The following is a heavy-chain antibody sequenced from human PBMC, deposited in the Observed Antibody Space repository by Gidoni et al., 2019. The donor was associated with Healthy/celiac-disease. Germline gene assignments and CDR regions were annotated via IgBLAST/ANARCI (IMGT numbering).Heavy chain of an antibody. D-gene: IGHD4-17*01. CDR3: ARAGPGWDDYGGPNEFGNAFDI. V-gene: IGHV1-46*01. CDR1: GSTFTSYY. J-gene: IGHJ3*02. CDR2: INPSGGST. Sequence: QVQLVQSGAEVKKPGASVKVSCKPSGSTFTSYYMHWVRQAPGPGLEWMGIINPSGGSTSYAQKCQGRVTMTRDTSTSTVYMELSSLRSEDTAVYYCARAGPGWDDYGGPNEFGNAFDIWGQGTMVTVSS.